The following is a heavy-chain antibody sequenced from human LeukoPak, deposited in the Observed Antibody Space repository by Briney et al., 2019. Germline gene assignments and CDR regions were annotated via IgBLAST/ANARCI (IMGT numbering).Heavy chain of an antibody. D-gene: IGHD4-11*01. CDR2: ISSSSSYI. V-gene: IGHV3-21*01. Sequence: PGGSLRLSCPASGFTFSSNSIDWVGQGLGKEMEWVSSISSSSSYIYYADSVKGRFTISRDNAKNSLYLQMNSLRAEDTAVYYCARDIATTVTTFSNYYYYYGMDVWGQGTTVTVSS. CDR1: GFTFSSNS. CDR3: ARDIATTVTTFSNYYYYYGMDV. J-gene: IGHJ6*02.